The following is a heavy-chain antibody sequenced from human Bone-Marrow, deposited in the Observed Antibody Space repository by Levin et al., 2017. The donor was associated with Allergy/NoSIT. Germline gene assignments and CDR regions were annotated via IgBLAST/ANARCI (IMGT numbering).Heavy chain of an antibody. V-gene: IGHV3-74*01. CDR3: ARGWSGGSCYDY. CDR1: GFTFSRAW. J-gene: IGHJ4*02. Sequence: LSLTCAASGFTFSRAWMHWVRQGPGKGLVWVAEIKSDGISTTYADSVKGRFTISRDNARNTLYLQMNSLRAEDTAIYYCARGWSGGSCYDYWGQGTPVTVSS. CDR2: IKSDGIST. D-gene: IGHD2-15*01.